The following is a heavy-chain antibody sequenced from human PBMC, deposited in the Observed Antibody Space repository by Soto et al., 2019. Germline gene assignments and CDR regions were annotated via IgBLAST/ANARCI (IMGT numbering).Heavy chain of an antibody. CDR2: IIPIFGTA. CDR1: GGTFSSYA. V-gene: IGHV1-69*12. CDR3: ARTRYYYDSSGYYLEVGDY. D-gene: IGHD3-22*01. J-gene: IGHJ4*02. Sequence: QVQLVQSGAEVKKPGSSVKVSCKASGGTFSSYAISWVRQAPGQGLEWMGGIIPIFGTANYAQKFQGRVTITADESTSTAYMELCSLRSEDTAVYYCARTRYYYDSSGYYLEVGDYWGQGALVTVSS.